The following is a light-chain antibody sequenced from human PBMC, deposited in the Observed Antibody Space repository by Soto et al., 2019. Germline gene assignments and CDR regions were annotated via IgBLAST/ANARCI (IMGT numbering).Light chain of an antibody. CDR1: SSDVGGYNY. CDR3: CSYTTSNTRQIV. V-gene: IGLV2-14*01. Sequence: QSALTQPASVSGSPGQSITISCTGTSSDVGGYNYVSWYQQHPGKAPKFMIYDVSNRPSGVSNRFSGSKSGNTSSLTISGLQAEEDADYYCCSYTTSNTRQIVFGTGTKLTVL. CDR2: DVS. J-gene: IGLJ1*01.